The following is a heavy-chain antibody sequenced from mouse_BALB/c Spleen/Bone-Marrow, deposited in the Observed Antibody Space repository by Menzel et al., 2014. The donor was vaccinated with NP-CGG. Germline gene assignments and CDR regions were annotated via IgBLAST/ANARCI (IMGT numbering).Heavy chain of an antibody. V-gene: IGHV1-69*02. CDR1: GYTFTSYW. J-gene: IGHJ4*01. Sequence: QVQLQQSGAELVKPGAPVRLSCKASGYTFTSYWLNWVKQRPGRGLEWIGRIDPSDSETHYNQKFKDKATLTVDKSSSTAYIQLSSLTSEDSAVYYCARARGDGYYYAMDDWGKGTAVTVSA. CDR2: IDPSDSET. CDR3: ARARGDGYYYAMDD. D-gene: IGHD2-3*01.